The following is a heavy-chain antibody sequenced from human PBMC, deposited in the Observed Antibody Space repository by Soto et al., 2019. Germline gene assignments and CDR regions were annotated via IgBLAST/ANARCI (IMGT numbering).Heavy chain of an antibody. V-gene: IGHV1-69*12. CDR1: GGTFSSYA. Sequence: QVQLVESGAEVKKPGSSVKVSCKASGGTFSSYAISWVRQAPGQGLEWMGGIIPIFGTADYAQKFQGRVTITADESTSTAYMDLSSLRSEDTAVYYCARHLGGNHYYYGMDVWGQGTTVTVSS. CDR2: IIPIFGTA. J-gene: IGHJ6*02. D-gene: IGHD3-16*01. CDR3: ARHLGGNHYYYGMDV.